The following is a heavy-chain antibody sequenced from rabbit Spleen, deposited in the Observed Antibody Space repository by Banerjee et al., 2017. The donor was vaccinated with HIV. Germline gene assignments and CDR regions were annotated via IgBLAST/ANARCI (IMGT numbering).Heavy chain of an antibody. J-gene: IGHJ4*01. CDR1: GVSFSGDSY. D-gene: IGHD4-2*01. Sequence: QSLEESGGDLVKPGASLTLTCIASGVSFSGDSYMCWVRQAPGKGLEWIVCIDTGSSGFTYFASWAKGRFTISKTSSTTVTLQMTSLTAADTATYFCARSDYVDNGNRLNLWGPGTLVTVS. V-gene: IGHV1S40*01. CDR2: IDTGSSGFT. CDR3: ARSDYVDNGNRLNL.